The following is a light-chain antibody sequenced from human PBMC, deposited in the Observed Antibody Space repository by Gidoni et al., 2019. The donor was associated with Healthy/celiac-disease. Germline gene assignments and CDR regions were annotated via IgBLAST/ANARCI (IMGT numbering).Light chain of an antibody. V-gene: IGKV1-33*01. CDR1: QDISNY. Sequence: DIQMTQSPSSLSASVGDRVIITCQASQDISNYLNWYQQKPGEAPKLLIYDASNLKTGVPSRFSGSGSGTDFTFTIRSLQPEDIATYYCQHYDNVPLTFGGGTKVEIK. CDR3: QHYDNVPLT. J-gene: IGKJ4*01. CDR2: DAS.